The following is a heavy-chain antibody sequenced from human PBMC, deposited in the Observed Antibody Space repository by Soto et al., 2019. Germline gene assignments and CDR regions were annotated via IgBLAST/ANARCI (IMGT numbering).Heavy chain of an antibody. J-gene: IGHJ4*02. V-gene: IGHV4-4*02. D-gene: IGHD6-13*01. CDR1: GGSISSSNW. Sequence: QVQLQESGPGLVKPSGTLSLTCAVSGGSISSSNWWSWVRQPPGKGLEWIGEIYHSGSTNYNPSLKSRATVXVXKSXTQFSLQLSCVTAADTAVYYCARAAMGGSSWPFDSWGQGTLVTVSS. CDR3: ARAAMGGSSWPFDS. CDR2: IYHSGST.